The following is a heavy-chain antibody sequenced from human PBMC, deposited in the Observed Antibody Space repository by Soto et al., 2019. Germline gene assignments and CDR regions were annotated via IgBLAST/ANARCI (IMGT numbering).Heavy chain of an antibody. CDR1: GYTFTSYY. J-gene: IGHJ4*02. D-gene: IGHD2-15*01. V-gene: IGHV1-46*03. CDR3: ARRRAAQYYFDY. Sequence: ASVKVSCKAAGYTFTSYYMHWVRQAPGQGLEWMGIINPSGGSTSYAQKFQGRVTMTRDTSTSTVYMELSSLRSEDTAVYYCARRRAAQYYFDYWGQGTLVTVSS. CDR2: INPSGGST.